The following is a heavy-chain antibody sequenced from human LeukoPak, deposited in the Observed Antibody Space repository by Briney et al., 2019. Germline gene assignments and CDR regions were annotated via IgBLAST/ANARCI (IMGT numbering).Heavy chain of an antibody. CDR3: ARGGIAAAGIFFYY. D-gene: IGHD6-13*01. J-gene: IGHJ4*02. V-gene: IGHV1-18*01. CDR2: ISAYNGKT. Sequence: ASVKVSCKASGYTFISYGISWVRQAPGQGLEWMGWISAYNGKTNYAQKFQGRGTITADKSTNTAYMELSSLRSEDTAVYYCARGGIAAAGIFFYYWGQGTLVTVSS. CDR1: GYTFISYG.